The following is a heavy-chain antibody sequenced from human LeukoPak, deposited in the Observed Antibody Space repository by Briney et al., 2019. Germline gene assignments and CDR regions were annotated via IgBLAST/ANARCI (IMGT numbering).Heavy chain of an antibody. CDR3: AREGYCSGGSCDNWFDP. CDR2: IYHSGST. CDR1: GGSISSGGYS. J-gene: IGHJ5*02. V-gene: IGHV4-30-2*01. D-gene: IGHD2-15*01. Sequence: SETLSLTCAVSGGSISSGGYSWSWIRQPPGKGLEWIGYIYHSGSTYYNPSLKSRVTISVDRSKNQFPLNLSSVTAADTAVYYCAREGYCSGGSCDNWFDPWGQGTLVTVSS.